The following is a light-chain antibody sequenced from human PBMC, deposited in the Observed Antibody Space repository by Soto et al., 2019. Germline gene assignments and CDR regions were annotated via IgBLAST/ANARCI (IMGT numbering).Light chain of an antibody. CDR2: GAS. V-gene: IGKV3-15*01. Sequence: EIVMTQSPTTVSVSPGERATLSCRASQNINSNLAWYQQKPGQAPRLLISGASTRATGIPARFSGSGSGTDFTLSISSLQSEDFAVYYCQQYHDWPLYTFGQGTKLEIK. CDR1: QNINSN. CDR3: QQYHDWPLYT. J-gene: IGKJ2*01.